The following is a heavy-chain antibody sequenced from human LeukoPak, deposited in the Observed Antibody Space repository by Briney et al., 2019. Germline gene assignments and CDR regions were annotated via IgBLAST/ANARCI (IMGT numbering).Heavy chain of an antibody. J-gene: IGHJ4*02. V-gene: IGHV3-7*03. Sequence: GGSLRLSCAASGFTFSSYWMCWVRQAPGKGLEWVANIKRDGSEEYYVDSVKGRFTISRDNAKNSLYLQMNSLRAEDTAMYYCARGVATSYWGQGSLVTVSS. CDR1: GFTFSSYW. CDR3: ARGVATSY. CDR2: IKRDGSEE. D-gene: IGHD5-12*01.